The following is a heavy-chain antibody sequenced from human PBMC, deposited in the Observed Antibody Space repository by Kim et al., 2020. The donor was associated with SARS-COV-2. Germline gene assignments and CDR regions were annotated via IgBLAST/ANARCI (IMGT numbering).Heavy chain of an antibody. D-gene: IGHD3-16*01. CDR2: INPGSGGT. Sequence: ASVKVSCKASGYTFTDYFVHWVRQVPGQGLEWMGRINPGSGGTDYAQNFQGRVTMTRDTSITTAYMDLSRLRSDDTAVYYCARGGMGWTSPDFDYWGQGT. CDR1: GYTFTDYF. J-gene: IGHJ4*02. CDR3: ARGGMGWTSPDFDY. V-gene: IGHV1-2*06.